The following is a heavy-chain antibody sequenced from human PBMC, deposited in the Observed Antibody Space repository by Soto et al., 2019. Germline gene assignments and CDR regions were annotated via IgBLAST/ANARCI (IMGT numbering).Heavy chain of an antibody. J-gene: IGHJ6*02. Sequence: ASVKVSCKASGYTFTSYYMHWVRQAPGQGLEWMGIINPSGGSTSYAQKFQGRVTMTRDTSTSTVYMELSSLRSEDTAVYYCARERAVLVPAATRDYYGMDVWGQGTTVTVSS. CDR1: GYTFTSYY. CDR2: INPSGGST. CDR3: ARERAVLVPAATRDYYGMDV. D-gene: IGHD2-2*01. V-gene: IGHV1-46*01.